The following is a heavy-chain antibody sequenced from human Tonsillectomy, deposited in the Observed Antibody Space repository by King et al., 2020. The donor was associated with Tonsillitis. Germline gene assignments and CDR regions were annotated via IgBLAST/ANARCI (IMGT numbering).Heavy chain of an antibody. V-gene: IGHV4-59*01. CDR2: FSYGGRT. CDR3: ARDFGSGTYYSRPLYY. Sequence: QLQESGPGLVKPSETLSITCTVSGGFLSNYYWSWIRQPPGKGLEWIGYFSYGGRTNYNPSLRSRVTIIADPSTPRLSLRLSSVTAADTAVYYCARDFGSGTYYSRPLYYWGQGALVTVSS. CDR1: GGFLSNYY. D-gene: IGHD3-10*01. J-gene: IGHJ4*02.